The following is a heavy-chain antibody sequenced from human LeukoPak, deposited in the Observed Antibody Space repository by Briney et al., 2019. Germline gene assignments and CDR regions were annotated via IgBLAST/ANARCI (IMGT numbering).Heavy chain of an antibody. CDR2: INHSGST. D-gene: IGHD1-20*01. J-gene: IGHJ4*02. V-gene: IGHV4-34*01. CDR1: GGSFSGYY. CDR3: ARGVNWNYVDY. Sequence: SETLSLTCAVYGGSFSGYYWSWIRQPPGKGLEWIGEINHSGSTNYNPSLKSRVTISVDTSKNQFSLKLSSVTAADTAVYYCARGVNWNYVDYWGQGTLVTVSS.